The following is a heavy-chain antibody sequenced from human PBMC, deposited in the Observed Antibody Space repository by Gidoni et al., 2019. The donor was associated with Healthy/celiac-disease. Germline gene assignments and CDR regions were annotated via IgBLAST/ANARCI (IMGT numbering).Heavy chain of an antibody. CDR1: GFTFSSYA. J-gene: IGHJ5*02. D-gene: IGHD2-15*01. CDR3: AKSKYCSGGSCYSVPWFDP. Sequence: EVQLLESGGGLVQPGGSLRLSCAAYGFTFSSYAMSWVRQAPGKGLEWVSAISGSGGSTYYADSVKGRFTISRDNSKNTLYLQMNSLRAEDTAVYYCAKSKYCSGGSCYSVPWFDPWGQGTLVTVSS. CDR2: ISGSGGST. V-gene: IGHV3-23*01.